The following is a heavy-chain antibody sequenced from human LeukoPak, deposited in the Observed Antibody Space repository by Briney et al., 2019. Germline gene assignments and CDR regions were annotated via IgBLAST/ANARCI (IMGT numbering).Heavy chain of an antibody. J-gene: IGHJ4*02. Sequence: GGSLRLSCAASGFTFSSYWMSWVRQAPGKGLEWVPNIKEDGSEKYYVDSVKGRFTISRDNAKNSLYLQMNSLRAEDTAVYYCARDTGIVVVGYYFDYWGQGTLVTVSS. CDR3: ARDTGIVVVGYYFDY. CDR1: GFTFSSYW. D-gene: IGHD2-15*01. V-gene: IGHV3-7*05. CDR2: IKEDGSEK.